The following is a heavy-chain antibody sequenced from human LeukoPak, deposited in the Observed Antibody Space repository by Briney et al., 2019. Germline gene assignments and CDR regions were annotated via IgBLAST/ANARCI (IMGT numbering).Heavy chain of an antibody. CDR2: INHSGST. V-gene: IGHV4-34*01. D-gene: IGHD2-8*01. J-gene: IGHJ5*02. CDR1: GGSFSGYY. Sequence: SETLSLTCAVYGGSFSGYYWSWIRQPPGKGLEWIGEINHSGSTNYNPSLKSRVTISVDTSKNQFSLKLSSVTAADTAVYYCARLGGYCTNGVCPNWFDPWGQGTLVTVSS. CDR3: ARLGGYCTNGVCPNWFDP.